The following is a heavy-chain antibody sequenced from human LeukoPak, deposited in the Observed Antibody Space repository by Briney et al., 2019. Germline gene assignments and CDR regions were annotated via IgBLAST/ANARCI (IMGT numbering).Heavy chain of an antibody. Sequence: SETLSLTCTVSGGSISSYYWNWIRQPPGKGLEWIGYVYYSGSTYYNPSLKSRVTISVDTSKNQFSLKLSSVTAADTAVYYCAATVVGGDDAFDIWGQGTMVTVSS. CDR3: AATVVGGDDAFDI. J-gene: IGHJ3*02. CDR2: VYYSGST. V-gene: IGHV4-59*06. D-gene: IGHD4-23*01. CDR1: GGSISSYY.